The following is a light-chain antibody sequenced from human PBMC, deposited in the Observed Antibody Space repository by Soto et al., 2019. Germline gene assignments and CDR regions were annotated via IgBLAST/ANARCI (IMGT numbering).Light chain of an antibody. J-gene: IGKJ1*01. CDR3: MQALQTPWT. CDR2: LGS. Sequence: DIVLTQSPLSLPVTPGEPASISCRSSQSLLHSNGYDYLDWFLQKPGQSPQLLIYLGSNRASGVPDRVSGSGSGTDFTLKISRVEAEDVGVYYCMQALQTPWTFVQGTKVEIK. V-gene: IGKV2-28*01. CDR1: QSLLHSNGYDY.